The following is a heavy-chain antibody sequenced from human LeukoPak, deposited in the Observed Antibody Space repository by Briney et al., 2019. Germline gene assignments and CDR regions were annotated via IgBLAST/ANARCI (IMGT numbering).Heavy chain of an antibody. CDR1: GGSISSSNYY. CDR3: ARTHYYDSSGYGY. CDR2: IYYSGST. V-gene: IGHV4-39*07. J-gene: IGHJ4*02. Sequence: PSETLSLTCTVSGGSISSSNYYWGWIRQPPGKGLGWIGIIYYSGSTYYSPSLKSRVIISVDTSKNQFSLRLSSVTAADTAVYYCARTHYYDSSGYGYWGQGSLVTVSS. D-gene: IGHD3-22*01.